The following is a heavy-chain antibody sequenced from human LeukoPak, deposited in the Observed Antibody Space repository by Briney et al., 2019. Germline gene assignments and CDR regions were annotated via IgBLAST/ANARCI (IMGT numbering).Heavy chain of an antibody. CDR3: ARDGDGSSSSSDAFDI. CDR1: GGSISSSSYY. D-gene: IGHD6-6*01. CDR2: IYYGGST. V-gene: IGHV4-39*07. Sequence: PSETLSLSCTVSGGSISSSSYYWGWIRQPPGKGLEWIGSIYYGGSTYYNSSLKSRVTISVDTSKNQFSLRVSSVTAADTAVYYCARDGDGSSSSSDAFDIWGQGTMVTVSS. J-gene: IGHJ3*02.